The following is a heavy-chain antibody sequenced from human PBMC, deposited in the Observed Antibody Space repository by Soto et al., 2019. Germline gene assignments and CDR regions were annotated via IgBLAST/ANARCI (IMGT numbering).Heavy chain of an antibody. D-gene: IGHD6-6*01. CDR3: AKGPSIAALGY. CDR1: GFTFRSNG. Sequence: GGALRLSCAASGFTFRSNGMHWVRQAPGKGLEGVAVISYDGSNRYYADSVKGRFTISRDNSKNTLYLQMNSLRAEDTAVYYCAKGPSIAALGYWGQGTLVTVSS. J-gene: IGHJ4*02. V-gene: IGHV3-30*18. CDR2: ISYDGSNR.